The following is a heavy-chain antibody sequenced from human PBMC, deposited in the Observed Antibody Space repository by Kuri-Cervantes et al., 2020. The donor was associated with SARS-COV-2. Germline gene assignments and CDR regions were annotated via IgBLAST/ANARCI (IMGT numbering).Heavy chain of an antibody. Sequence: GGSLRLSCAASGFTFSSYSMNWVRQAPGKGLEWVSYISSSSSTIYYADSVKGRFTISRDNAKNSLYLQMNSLRAEDTAVYYCARDPPSPYCSGGSCRTDVWGQGTTVTVSS. CDR2: ISSSSSTI. J-gene: IGHJ6*02. CDR3: ARDPPSPYCSGGSCRTDV. CDR1: GFTFSSYS. V-gene: IGHV3-48*04. D-gene: IGHD2-15*01.